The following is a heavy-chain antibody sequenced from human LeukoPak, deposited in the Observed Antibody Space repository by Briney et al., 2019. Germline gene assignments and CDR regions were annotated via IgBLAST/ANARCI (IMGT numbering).Heavy chain of an antibody. CDR2: ISSSGTTI. V-gene: IGHV3-48*03. D-gene: IGHD4-23*01. Sequence: PGGSLRLSCAASGFTFSSFEMSWVRQAPGKGLEWLSYISSSGTTIYSADSVKGRFTISRDNAKNTLYLQMNSLRAEDTAVYYCAIDYGGNDAFDIWGQGTMVTVSS. CDR1: GFTFSSFE. CDR3: AIDYGGNDAFDI. J-gene: IGHJ3*02.